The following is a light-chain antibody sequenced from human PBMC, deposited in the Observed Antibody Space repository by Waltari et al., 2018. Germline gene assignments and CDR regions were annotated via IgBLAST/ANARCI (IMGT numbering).Light chain of an antibody. CDR1: QNVYIW. Sequence: DIQMTQSPSTLSASVGDRVTITCRASQNVYIWLAWYQQKPGKAPKLLIYGASTLESGVPLRFSGSGSGTEFTLTISSLQPDDFATYYCQKYDSVPFTFGPGTKVDI. CDR3: QKYDSVPFT. CDR2: GAS. J-gene: IGKJ3*01. V-gene: IGKV1-5*01.